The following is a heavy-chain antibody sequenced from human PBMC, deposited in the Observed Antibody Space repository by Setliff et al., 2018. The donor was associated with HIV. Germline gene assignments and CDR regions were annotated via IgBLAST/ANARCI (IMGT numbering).Heavy chain of an antibody. CDR3: ARDASQGAFDAFDI. V-gene: IGHV4-39*07. D-gene: IGHD1-26*01. Sequence: SETLSLTCTVSGGSISSSSYYWGWIRQHPGKWLEWIGSIYYSGSTYYNPSLKSRVTISVDTSKNQFSLKLSSVTAADTAVYYCARDASQGAFDAFDIWGQGTMVTVSS. CDR1: GGSISSSSYY. J-gene: IGHJ3*02. CDR2: IYYSGST.